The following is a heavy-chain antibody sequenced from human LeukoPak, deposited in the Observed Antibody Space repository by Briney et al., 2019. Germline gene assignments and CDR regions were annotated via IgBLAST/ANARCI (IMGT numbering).Heavy chain of an antibody. V-gene: IGHV4-59*08. Sequence: PSETLSLTCTVSGGSISGFYWSWIRQPPGKGLEWIGYIYYSGSTNYNPSLKSRVTISVDTSKNQFSLKLSSVTAADTAVYYCARARRLWFGELSEHFDYWGQGTLVTVSS. D-gene: IGHD3-10*01. J-gene: IGHJ4*02. CDR3: ARARRLWFGELSEHFDY. CDR2: IYYSGST. CDR1: GGSISGFY.